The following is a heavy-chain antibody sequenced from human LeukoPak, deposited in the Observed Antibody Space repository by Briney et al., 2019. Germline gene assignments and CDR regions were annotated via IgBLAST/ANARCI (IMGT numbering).Heavy chain of an antibody. CDR3: ARVGWGDCRAGTCCCFDP. D-gene: IGHD2-15*01. J-gene: IGHJ5*02. Sequence: SQTLSLTCTVSGGSITSGSHYWSWIRRPAGTGLEWIGRIYVGGTTNYNPSLQSRVTISIDTSKNQFSLTLSSVTAADTAVYYCARVGWGDCRAGTCCCFDPWGPGTLVTVSS. CDR1: GGSITSGSHY. V-gene: IGHV4-61*02. CDR2: IYVGGTT.